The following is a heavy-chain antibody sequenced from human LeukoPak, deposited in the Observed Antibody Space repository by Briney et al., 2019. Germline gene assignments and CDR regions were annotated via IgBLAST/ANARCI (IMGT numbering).Heavy chain of an antibody. CDR2: ISAYNGNT. V-gene: IGHV1-18*01. D-gene: IGHD4-23*01. CDR1: GYTFTSYG. CDR3: ARDNPRWLMPTRVDY. Sequence: ASVKVSCKASGYTFTSYGISWVRQAPGQGLEWMGWISAYNGNTNYAQKLQGRVTMTTDTSTGTAYMELRSLRSDDTAVYYCARDNPRWLMPTRVDYWGQGTLVTVSS. J-gene: IGHJ4*02.